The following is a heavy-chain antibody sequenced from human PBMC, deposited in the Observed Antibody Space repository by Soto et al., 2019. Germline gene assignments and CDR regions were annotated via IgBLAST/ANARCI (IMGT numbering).Heavy chain of an antibody. CDR2: IIPIFGTA. V-gene: IGHV1-69*13. CDR3: ARVPSIAAYYMDV. J-gene: IGHJ6*03. Sequence: ASVKVSCKASGGTFSSYAISWVRQAPGQGLEWMGGIIPIFGTANYAQKFQGRVTITADESTSTAYMEMSSLRSEDTAVYYCARVPSIAAYYMDVWGKGTTVTVSS. CDR1: GGTFSSYA. D-gene: IGHD6-6*01.